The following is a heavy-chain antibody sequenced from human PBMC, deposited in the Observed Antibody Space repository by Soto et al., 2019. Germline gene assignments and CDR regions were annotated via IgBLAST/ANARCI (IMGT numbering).Heavy chain of an antibody. CDR2: MFYSGNT. V-gene: IGHV4-59*04. D-gene: IGHD6-13*01. Sequence: SETLSLTCTVSGGSISSYYWSWIRQPPGKGLEWIGSMFYSGNTYYNPSLKSRVTLSIDTSKNQFSLKLSSVTAADTAVYYCARRIPTAGLFDYWGQGALVTVSS. CDR3: ARRIPTAGLFDY. J-gene: IGHJ4*02. CDR1: GGSISSYY.